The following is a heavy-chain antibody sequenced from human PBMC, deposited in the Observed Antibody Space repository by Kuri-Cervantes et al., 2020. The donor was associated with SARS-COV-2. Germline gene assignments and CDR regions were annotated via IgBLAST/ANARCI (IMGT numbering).Heavy chain of an antibody. V-gene: IGHV3-7*01. CDR1: GFTFSSYW. D-gene: IGHD2-15*01. CDR2: IKQDGSEK. CDR3: ARERAGYCSGGSCYRGGRFDY. J-gene: IGHJ4*02. Sequence: GGSLRLSCAASGFTFSSYWMSWVRQAPGKGLEWVANIKQDGSEKYYVDSVKGRFTISRDNAKNSLYLQMNSLRAEDTAVYYSARERAGYCSGGSCYRGGRFDYWGQGTLVTVSS.